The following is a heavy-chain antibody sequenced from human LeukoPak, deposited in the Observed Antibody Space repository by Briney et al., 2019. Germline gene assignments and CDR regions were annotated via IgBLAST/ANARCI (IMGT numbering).Heavy chain of an antibody. CDR1: GYTFTSYG. Sequence: ASVKVSCKASGYTFTSYGISWVRQAPGQGLEWMGWINPNSGGTNYAQKFQGRVTMTRDTSISTAYMELSRLRSDDTAVYYCAREARRRGVVVPAAPLNWFDPWGQGTLVTVSS. J-gene: IGHJ5*02. CDR3: AREARRRGVVVPAAPLNWFDP. V-gene: IGHV1-2*02. CDR2: INPNSGGT. D-gene: IGHD2-2*01.